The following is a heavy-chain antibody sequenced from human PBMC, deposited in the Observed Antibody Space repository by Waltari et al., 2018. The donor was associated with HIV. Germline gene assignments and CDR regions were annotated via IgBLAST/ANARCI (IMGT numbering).Heavy chain of an antibody. D-gene: IGHD2-2*02. CDR3: ARGGGGYTYGYNWLDL. V-gene: IGHV3-33*01. CDR1: GFSLSSYG. CDR2: IWYDGRKK. J-gene: IGHJ4*02. Sequence: QVQLVESGGSVAQPGWSRRLSCAASGFSLSSYGMHWVRQAPGKGVEWVALIWYDGRKKVYGDSVKGRFTIFSDKSKNTVYLQRTKLRVEDTATYYGARGGGGYTYGYNWLDLWGQGTVVTVSS.